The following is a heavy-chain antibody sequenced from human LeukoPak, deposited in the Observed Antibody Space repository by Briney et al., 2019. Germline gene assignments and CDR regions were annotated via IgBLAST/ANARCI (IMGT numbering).Heavy chain of an antibody. Sequence: PGGSLRLSCAASGFTFSSYGMHWVRQAPGKGLEWVAFIRYDGSNKYYADSVKGRFTISRDNSKNTLYLQMNSLRAEDTAVYYCAKEVEKGRDSYYDFWSGPVLFDYWGQGTLVTVSS. CDR1: GFTFSSYG. V-gene: IGHV3-30*02. J-gene: IGHJ4*02. D-gene: IGHD3-3*01. CDR2: IRYDGSNK. CDR3: AKEVEKGRDSYYDFWSGPVLFDY.